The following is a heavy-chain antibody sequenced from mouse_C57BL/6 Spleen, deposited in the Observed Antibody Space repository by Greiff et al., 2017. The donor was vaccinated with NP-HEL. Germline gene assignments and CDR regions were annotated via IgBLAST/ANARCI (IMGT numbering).Heavy chain of an antibody. V-gene: IGHV5-9*01. J-gene: IGHJ2*01. CDR1: GFTFSSYT. CDR3: EGKGDYFDY. D-gene: IGHD2-1*01. CDR2: ISGGGGNT. Sequence: EVMLVESGGGLVKPGGSLKLSCAASGFTFSSYTMSWVRQTPEKRLEWVATISGGGGNTYYPDSVKGRFTISRDNAKNTLYLQMSSLRSEDTDLYYCEGKGDYFDYWGQGTTLTVSS.